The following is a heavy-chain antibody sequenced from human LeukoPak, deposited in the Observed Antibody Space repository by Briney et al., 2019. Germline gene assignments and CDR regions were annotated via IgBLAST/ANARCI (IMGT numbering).Heavy chain of an antibody. J-gene: IGHJ4*02. CDR2: IYYSGST. V-gene: IGHV4-59*01. D-gene: IGHD2-2*01. Sequence: SETLSLTCTVSGGSISSYYWSWIRQPPGKGLEGIGYIYYSGSTNYNPSLKSRVTISVDTSKNQFSLKLSSVTAADTAVYYCARDAGSVTAGPTFFDYWGQGTLVTVSS. CDR3: ARDAGSVTAGPTFFDY. CDR1: GGSISSYY.